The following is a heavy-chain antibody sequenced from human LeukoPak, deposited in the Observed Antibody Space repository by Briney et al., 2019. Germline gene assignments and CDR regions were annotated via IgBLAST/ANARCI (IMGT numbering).Heavy chain of an antibody. CDR1: GFTFDDYA. V-gene: IGHV3-9*01. D-gene: IGHD3-10*01. Sequence: GGSLRLSCATSGFTFDDYAMHWVRQAPGKGLEWVSGISWNSGSIDYADSVKGRFTISRDNAKNSLYLQMNSLRAEDTALYYCAKDSGPGSYFYHGMDVWAQGPRVTVSS. CDR2: ISWNSGSI. J-gene: IGHJ6*01. CDR3: AKDSGPGSYFYHGMDV.